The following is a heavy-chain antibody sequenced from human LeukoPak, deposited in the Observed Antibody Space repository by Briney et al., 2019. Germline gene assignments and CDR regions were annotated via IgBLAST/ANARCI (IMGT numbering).Heavy chain of an antibody. V-gene: IGHV3-33*01. Sequence: GGSLRLSCAASGSTFSSYGMHWVRQAPGKGLEWVAVIWYDGSNKYYADSVKGRFTISGDNSKNTLYLQMNSLRAEDTAVYYCARDQYGDYGIDYWGQGTLVTVSS. CDR3: ARDQYGDYGIDY. D-gene: IGHD4-17*01. CDR1: GSTFSSYG. CDR2: IWYDGSNK. J-gene: IGHJ4*02.